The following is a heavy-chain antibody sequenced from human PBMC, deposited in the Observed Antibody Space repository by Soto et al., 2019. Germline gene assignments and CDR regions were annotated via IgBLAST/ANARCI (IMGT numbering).Heavy chain of an antibody. J-gene: IGHJ4*02. Sequence: VASVKVSCKASGVTFSSYTISWVRQAPGQGLEWMGRIIPILGIANYAQKFQGRVTITADKSTSTAYMELSSLRSEDTAVYYCELSSGYDFDYWGQGTLVTVSS. CDR3: ELSSGYDFDY. CDR1: GVTFSSYT. D-gene: IGHD5-12*01. CDR2: IIPILGIA. V-gene: IGHV1-69*02.